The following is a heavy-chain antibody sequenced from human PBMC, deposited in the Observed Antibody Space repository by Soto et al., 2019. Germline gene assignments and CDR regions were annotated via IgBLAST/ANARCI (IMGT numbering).Heavy chain of an antibody. Sequence: ASVKVSCKASGYTFTSYDINWVRQATGQGLEWMGWMNPNSGNTGYAQKFQGRVTMTRNTSISTAYMELSSLRSEDTAVYYCARSNYYDSSGYTKDYWYFDLWGRGTLVTVSS. V-gene: IGHV1-8*01. CDR2: MNPNSGNT. CDR1: GYTFTSYD. CDR3: ARSNYYDSSGYTKDYWYFDL. J-gene: IGHJ2*01. D-gene: IGHD3-22*01.